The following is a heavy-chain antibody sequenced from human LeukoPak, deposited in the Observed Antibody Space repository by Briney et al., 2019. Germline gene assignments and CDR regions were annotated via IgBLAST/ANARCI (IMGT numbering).Heavy chain of an antibody. CDR2: IKQDGSVK. Sequence: GGSLRLSCEASGLTFSTHWMTWVRQAPGKGLEWVANIKQDGSVKYYVDSVKGRFTISRDNAKNSLYLQMNSLRVEDTAVFYCARDQYDTWSRRGNFDSWGQGTLVIVSS. V-gene: IGHV3-7*03. D-gene: IGHD3-3*01. CDR3: ARDQYDTWSRRGNFDS. J-gene: IGHJ4*02. CDR1: GLTFSTHW.